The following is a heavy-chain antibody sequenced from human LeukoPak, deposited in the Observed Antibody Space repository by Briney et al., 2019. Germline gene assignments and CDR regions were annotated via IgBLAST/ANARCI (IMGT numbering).Heavy chain of an antibody. Sequence: ASVKDSCKASGYTFTGYYMHWVRQAPRQGLEWMGWMNPNSGNTGYTQKFQGRVTMTRNTSISTAYMELSSLRSEDTAVYYCARGRGSGHKENWFDPWGQGTLVTVSS. CDR3: ARGRGSGHKENWFDP. CDR1: GYTFTGYY. D-gene: IGHD6-19*01. CDR2: MNPNSGNT. J-gene: IGHJ5*02. V-gene: IGHV1-8*02.